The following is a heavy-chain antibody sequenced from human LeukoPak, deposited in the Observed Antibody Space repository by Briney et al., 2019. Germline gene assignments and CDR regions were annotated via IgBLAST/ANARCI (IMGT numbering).Heavy chain of an antibody. Sequence: ASVKVSCKAPGYPFTSYYMHWVRQAPGQGLEWMGVINPSGGTSSYAQKFQGRVTMTRDTSTSTVYMELSSLRSEDTAVHYCARGTGIAAAVTSLFQYWGQGTLVTVSS. CDR3: ARGTGIAAAVTSLFQY. CDR2: INPSGGTS. D-gene: IGHD6-13*01. V-gene: IGHV1-46*01. CDR1: GYPFTSYY. J-gene: IGHJ1*01.